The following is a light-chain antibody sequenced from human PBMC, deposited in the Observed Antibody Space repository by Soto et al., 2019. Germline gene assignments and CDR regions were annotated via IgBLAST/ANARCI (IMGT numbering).Light chain of an antibody. CDR1: QSVSSN. J-gene: IGKJ5*01. CDR2: DAY. V-gene: IGKV3-11*01. Sequence: EIVMTQSSATLSVSPGERATLSCRASQSVSSNLAWYQQKPGQDPRLLIYDAYNRATCIPARCSGIGSGTDFTLTISRLEPEDFAVYYCQQRSSWPITFGQGTRLEIK. CDR3: QQRSSWPIT.